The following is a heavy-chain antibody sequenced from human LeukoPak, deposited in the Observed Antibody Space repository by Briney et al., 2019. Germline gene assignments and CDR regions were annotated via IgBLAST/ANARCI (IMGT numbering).Heavy chain of an antibody. J-gene: IGHJ4*02. CDR2: ISYDGSNK. Sequence: PGRSLRLSCAASGFTFSSYGMHWVRQAPGKGLEWVAVISYDGSNKYYADSVKGRFTISRDNSKNTLYLQMNSLRAEDTAVYYCAGDHPNYDYWGQGTQVTVSS. CDR1: GFTFSSYG. CDR3: AGDHPNYDY. D-gene: IGHD5-24*01. V-gene: IGHV3-30*03.